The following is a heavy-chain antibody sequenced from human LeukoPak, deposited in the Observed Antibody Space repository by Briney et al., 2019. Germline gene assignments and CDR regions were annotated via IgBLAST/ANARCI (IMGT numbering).Heavy chain of an antibody. CDR3: ARGYDFWSGLNWFDP. J-gene: IGHJ5*02. CDR2: IYHSGST. V-gene: IGHV4-30-2*01. CDR1: GGSISSGDYY. D-gene: IGHD3-3*01. Sequence: SETLSLTCTVSGGSISSGDYYWSWIRQPPGKGLEWIGYIYHSGSTYYNPSLKSRVTILVDRSKNQFSLKLSSVTAADTAVYYCARGYDFWSGLNWFDPWGQGTLVTVSS.